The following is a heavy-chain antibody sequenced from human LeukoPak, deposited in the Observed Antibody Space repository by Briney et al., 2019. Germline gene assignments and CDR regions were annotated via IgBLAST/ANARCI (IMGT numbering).Heavy chain of an antibody. Sequence: SETLSLTCTVSGGSISSYYWSWIRQPPGKGLEWIGYIYYSGSTNYNPSLKSRVTISVDTSKNQFSLKLSSVTAADTAVYYCARHALLNYLDYWGQGTLVTVSS. CDR1: GGSISSYY. CDR2: IYYSGST. V-gene: IGHV4-59*08. J-gene: IGHJ4*02. CDR3: ARHALLNYLDY.